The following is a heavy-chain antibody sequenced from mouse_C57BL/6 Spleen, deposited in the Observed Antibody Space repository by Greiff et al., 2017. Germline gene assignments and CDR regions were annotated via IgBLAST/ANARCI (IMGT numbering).Heavy chain of an antibody. CDR2: ISYDGSN. V-gene: IGHV3-6*01. Sequence: DVKLQESGPGLVKPSQSLSLTCSVTGYSITSGYYWNWIRQFPGNKLEWMGYISYDGSNNYNPSLKNRISITRDTSKNQFFLKLNSVTTEDTATYYCAREERYFDYWGQGTTLTVSA. J-gene: IGHJ2*01. CDR3: AREERYFDY. CDR1: GYSITSGYY.